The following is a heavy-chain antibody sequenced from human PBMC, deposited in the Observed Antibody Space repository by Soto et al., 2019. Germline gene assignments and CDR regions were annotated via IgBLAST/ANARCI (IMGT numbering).Heavy chain of an antibody. CDR3: ARTPGIAEKGPFDY. CDR1: GGSISSYY. J-gene: IGHJ4*02. V-gene: IGHV4-59*01. Sequence: SETLSLTCTVSGGSISSYYWSWIRQPPGKGLEWIGYIYYSGSTNYNPSLKSRVTISVDTSKNQFSLKLSSVTAADTAVYYCARTPGIAEKGPFDYWGQGTLVTVSS. CDR2: IYYSGST. D-gene: IGHD6-13*01.